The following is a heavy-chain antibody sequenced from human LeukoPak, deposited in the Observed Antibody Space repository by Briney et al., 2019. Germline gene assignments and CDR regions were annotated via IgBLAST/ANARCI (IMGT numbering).Heavy chain of an antibody. D-gene: IGHD6-25*01. Sequence: SETLSLTCTVSGDSISRSTYYWAWIRQPPGKGLEWIGSVYYGRSPYFNPSLESRATISVDTSKNHFTLKMSSVTAADTAVYYCARSSGTGTFSYWGQGTLVTVSS. CDR2: VYYGRSP. CDR1: GDSISRSTYY. V-gene: IGHV4-39*02. J-gene: IGHJ4*02. CDR3: ARSSGTGTFSY.